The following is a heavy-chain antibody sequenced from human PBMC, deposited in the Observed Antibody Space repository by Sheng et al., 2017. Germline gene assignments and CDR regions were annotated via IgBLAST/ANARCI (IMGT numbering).Heavy chain of an antibody. V-gene: IGHV1-69*05. CDR2: IIPMSGTT. CDR1: GGIFNNYG. Sequence: QVRLVQSGAEVKKPGSSVKVSCKYSGGIFNNYGFSWVRQAPGQGLEWMGGIIPMSGTTKYAQKMQDRVSLTTDGSTSTAYLEVNGLRDEDTAVYYCARSGRSGYDLDSWGQGTLIIVSS. J-gene: IGHJ4*02. D-gene: IGHD6-25*01. CDR3: ARSGRSGYDLDS.